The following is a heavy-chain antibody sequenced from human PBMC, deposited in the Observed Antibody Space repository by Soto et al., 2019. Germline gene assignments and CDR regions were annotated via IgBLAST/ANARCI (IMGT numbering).Heavy chain of an antibody. Sequence: GGSLRLSCAASGFTFSNAWVNWVRQVPGKGLEWVGRIKSKTDGGTTDYAAPVKGRFTISRDDSKNTLYLQMNSLKTEDTAVYYCTTAGYSSGWLDFDYWGQGTLVTVSS. J-gene: IGHJ4*02. CDR3: TTAGYSSGWLDFDY. D-gene: IGHD6-19*01. CDR2: IKSKTDGGTT. V-gene: IGHV3-15*07. CDR1: GFTFSNAW.